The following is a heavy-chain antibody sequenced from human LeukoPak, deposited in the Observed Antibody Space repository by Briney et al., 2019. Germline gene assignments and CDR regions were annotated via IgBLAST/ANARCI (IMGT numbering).Heavy chain of an antibody. Sequence: SETLSLTCTVSGGSISSYYWSWIRQPPGKGLEWIGYIYYSGSTNYSPSLKSRVTLSVDTSKNQFSLKLSSVTAADTAVYYCASGYSYGYFDYWGQGTLVTVSS. V-gene: IGHV4-59*01. D-gene: IGHD5-18*01. CDR2: IYYSGST. CDR3: ASGYSYGYFDY. J-gene: IGHJ4*02. CDR1: GGSISSYY.